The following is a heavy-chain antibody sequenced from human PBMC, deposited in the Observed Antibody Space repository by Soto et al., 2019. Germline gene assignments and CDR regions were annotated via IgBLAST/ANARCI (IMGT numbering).Heavy chain of an antibody. J-gene: IGHJ6*02. V-gene: IGHV3-30-3*01. D-gene: IGHD3-22*01. Sequence: AGSLRLSCAASGFTFSSYAMHWVRQAPGKGLEWVAVISYDGSNKYYADSVKGRFTISRDNSKNTLYLQMNSLRAEDTAVYYCAREPSHSYYYDSSADGMDVWGQGTTVTVSS. CDR3: AREPSHSYYYDSSADGMDV. CDR1: GFTFSSYA. CDR2: ISYDGSNK.